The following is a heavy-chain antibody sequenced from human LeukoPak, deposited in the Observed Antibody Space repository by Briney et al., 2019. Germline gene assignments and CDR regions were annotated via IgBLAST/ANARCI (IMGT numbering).Heavy chain of an antibody. D-gene: IGHD1-26*01. CDR3: ARDLMGATTVFDY. J-gene: IGHJ4*02. CDR2: IYYSGST. V-gene: IGHV4-39*07. Sequence: SETLSLTCTVSGGSISSSSYYWGWIRQPPGKGLEWIGSIYYSGSTYYNPSLKSRVTISVDTSKNQFSLKLSSVTAADTAVYYCARDLMGATTVFDYWGQGTLVTVSS. CDR1: GGSISSSSYY.